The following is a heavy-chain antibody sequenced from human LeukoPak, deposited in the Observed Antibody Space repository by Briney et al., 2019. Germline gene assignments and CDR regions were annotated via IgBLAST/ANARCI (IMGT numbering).Heavy chain of an antibody. Sequence: PGGSLRLSCAASGFTFSSYWMSWVRQAPGKGLEWVANIKQDGSEKYYVDSVKGRFTISGDNAKNSLYLQMNSLRAEDTAVYYCARVTGVPAAIRGGFDYWGQGTLVTVSS. CDR1: GFTFSSYW. V-gene: IGHV3-7*01. J-gene: IGHJ4*02. CDR2: IKQDGSEK. D-gene: IGHD2-2*02. CDR3: ARVTGVPAAIRGGFDY.